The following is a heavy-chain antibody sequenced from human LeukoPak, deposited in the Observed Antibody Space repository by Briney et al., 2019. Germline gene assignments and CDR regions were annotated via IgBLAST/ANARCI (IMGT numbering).Heavy chain of an antibody. J-gene: IGHJ3*02. Sequence: GASVKVSCKASGYTFTSYYMHWVRQAPRQGLEWMGIINPSGGSTSYAQKFQGRVTMTRDTSTSTVYMELSSLRSEDTAVYYCARDRDYGGKVYAFDIWGQGTMVTVSS. V-gene: IGHV1-46*01. CDR1: GYTFTSYY. CDR2: INPSGGST. CDR3: ARDRDYGGKVYAFDI. D-gene: IGHD4-23*01.